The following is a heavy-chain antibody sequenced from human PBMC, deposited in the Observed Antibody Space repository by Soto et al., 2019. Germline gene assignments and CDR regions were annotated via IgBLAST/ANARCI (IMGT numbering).Heavy chain of an antibody. D-gene: IGHD6-13*01. Sequence: TSETLSLTCTVSGGSISSYGWSWIRQPPGKGLEWIGYIYYSGSTNYNPSLKSRVTISVDTSKNQFSLKLSSVTAADTAVYYCARGGGYSSSWYYHSVSNDAFDIWGQGTIVTVSS. CDR3: ARGGGYSSSWYYHSVSNDAFDI. CDR1: GGSISSYG. V-gene: IGHV4-59*01. CDR2: IYYSGST. J-gene: IGHJ3*02.